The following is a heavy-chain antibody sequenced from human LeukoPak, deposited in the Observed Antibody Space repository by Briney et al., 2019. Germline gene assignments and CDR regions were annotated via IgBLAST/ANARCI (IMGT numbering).Heavy chain of an antibody. Sequence: GGSLRLSCAASGFSFSRYWMHWIRQAPGKGLMWVSHINSDGSSTTYADSVQGRFTISRDNAKNSLYLQMNSLRAEDTAVYYCEALTGYVHYWGQGTLVTVSS. CDR3: EALTGYVHY. CDR1: GFSFSRYW. CDR2: INSDGSST. D-gene: IGHD3-9*01. J-gene: IGHJ4*02. V-gene: IGHV3-74*01.